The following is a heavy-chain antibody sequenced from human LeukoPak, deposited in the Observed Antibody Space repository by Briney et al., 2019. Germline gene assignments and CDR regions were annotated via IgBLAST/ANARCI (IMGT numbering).Heavy chain of an antibody. CDR3: ARANPGIRYFDWLLPYFDY. CDR2: ISGSGGST. J-gene: IGHJ4*02. CDR1: GFTFSSYA. D-gene: IGHD3-9*01. Sequence: GGSLRLSCAASGFTFSSYAMSWVRQAPGKGLEWVSAISGSGGSTYYADSVKGRFTISRDNAKNSLYLQMNSLRAEDTAVYYCARANPGIRYFDWLLPYFDYWGQGTLVTVSS. V-gene: IGHV3-23*01.